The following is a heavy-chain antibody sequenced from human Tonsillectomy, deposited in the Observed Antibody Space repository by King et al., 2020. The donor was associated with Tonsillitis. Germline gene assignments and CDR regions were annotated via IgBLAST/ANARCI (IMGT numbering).Heavy chain of an antibody. V-gene: IGHV4-59*01. D-gene: IGHD6-13*01. CDR3: AGTRSSALYLDY. Sequence: QLQESGPGLVKPSETLSLTCTVSGGSISSYHWSWIRQSPGKGLEWIGFFYNNGRTNYNPSLKGRVTIAGDTAKNQFSLNLSSVTAADTAVYYCAGTRSSALYLDYWGQGTLVTVSS. CDR2: FYNNGRT. CDR1: GGSISSYH. J-gene: IGHJ4*02.